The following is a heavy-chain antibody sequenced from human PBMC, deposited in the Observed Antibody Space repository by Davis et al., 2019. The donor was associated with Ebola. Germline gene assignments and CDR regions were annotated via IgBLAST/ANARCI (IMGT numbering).Heavy chain of an antibody. CDR3: TTPGGQDSGYDVFDI. V-gene: IGHV1-46*03. Sequence: ASVPVSCKASGYTFPNYYMHCVRQAPGQGLEWMGMINPHDGRTIYAQKFQGRVTVTRDTSTTTAYMDLSSLRSEDTALYYCTTPGGQDSGYDVFDIWGQGTMVTVSS. J-gene: IGHJ3*02. D-gene: IGHD5-12*01. CDR2: INPHDGRT. CDR1: GYTFPNYY.